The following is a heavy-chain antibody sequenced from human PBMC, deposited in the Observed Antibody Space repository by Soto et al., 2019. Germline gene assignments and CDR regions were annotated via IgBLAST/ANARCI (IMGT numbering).Heavy chain of an antibody. D-gene: IGHD6-25*01. CDR1: GYSFPNYW. J-gene: IGHJ3*02. Sequence: PGESLKISCKGSGYSFPNYWIGWVRQMPGKGLEWMAMIYPHDSDTRYSPSFQGRVTISADKSISTAYLQWSSLKASDTAMYYCARGLYSSAPNAFDIWGQGTMVTVSS. V-gene: IGHV5-51*01. CDR2: IYPHDSDT. CDR3: ARGLYSSAPNAFDI.